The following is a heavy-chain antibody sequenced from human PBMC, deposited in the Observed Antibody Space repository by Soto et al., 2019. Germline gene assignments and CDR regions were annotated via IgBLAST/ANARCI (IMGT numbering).Heavy chain of an antibody. V-gene: IGHV3-30*18. Sequence: PGGSLRLSSAASGFTFSSYGMHWVRQAPGKGLEWVAVISYDGSNKYYADSVKGRFTISRDNSKNTLYLQMNSLRAEDTAVYYCAKELVVPAATGNYYYYMDVWGKGTTVTVSS. CDR3: AKELVVPAATGNYYYYMDV. CDR1: GFTFSSYG. CDR2: ISYDGSNK. J-gene: IGHJ6*03. D-gene: IGHD2-2*01.